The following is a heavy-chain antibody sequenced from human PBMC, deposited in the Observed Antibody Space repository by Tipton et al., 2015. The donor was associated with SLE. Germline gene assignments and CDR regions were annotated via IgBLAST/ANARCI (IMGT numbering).Heavy chain of an antibody. CDR1: GGSINNYY. D-gene: IGHD4-11*01. V-gene: IGHV4-59*08. J-gene: IGHJ4*02. CDR3: ARHFPRPVNDQYCFDY. Sequence: TLSLTCTVSGGSINNYYWSWIRQPPGKGLEWIGYIYGGGGPHYKPSPMSRVTISVDPSKNQFPRRRPSVTAADTAVYYCARHFPRPVNDQYCFDYWGQGTLVTVSS. CDR2: IYGGGGP.